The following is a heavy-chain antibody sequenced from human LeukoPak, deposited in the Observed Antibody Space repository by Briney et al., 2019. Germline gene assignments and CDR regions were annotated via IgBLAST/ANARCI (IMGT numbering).Heavy chain of an antibody. J-gene: IGHJ6*02. CDR3: ARGERDIVVVPAAPYYYYYYGMDV. D-gene: IGHD2-2*01. CDR2: MNPNSGNT. CDR1: GYTFTSYD. V-gene: IGHV1-8*01. Sequence: GASVKVSCKASGYTFTSYDINWVRQAPGQGLEWMGWMNPNSGNTGYAQKFQGRVTMTRNTSISTAYMELSSLRSEDTAVYYCARGERDIVVVPAAPYYYYYYGMDVWGQGTTVTVSS.